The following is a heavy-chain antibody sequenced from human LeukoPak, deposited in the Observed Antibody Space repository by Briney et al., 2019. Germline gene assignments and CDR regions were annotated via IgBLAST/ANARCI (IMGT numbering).Heavy chain of an antibody. J-gene: IGHJ3*02. CDR2: ISGDGGST. CDR3: AKDSDTFGSYDVFDI. CDR1: GFSFITYA. Sequence: PGGSLRLSCAASGFSFITYAMSWVRQAPGKGLEWVSAISGDGGSTYYADSVKGRFTISRDNSENTLYLQMNSLRAEDTALYYCAKDSDTFGSYDVFDIWGQGAMVTVSS. V-gene: IGHV3-23*01. D-gene: IGHD5-18*01.